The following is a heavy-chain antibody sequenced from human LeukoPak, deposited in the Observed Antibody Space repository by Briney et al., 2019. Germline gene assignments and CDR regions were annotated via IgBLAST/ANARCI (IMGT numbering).Heavy chain of an antibody. CDR1: GHTFTRYF. CDR3: ARVTGGANFDH. V-gene: IGHV1-46*01. Sequence: ASVKVSCKASGHTFTRYFIHWVRQAPGQGLEWMGVINPGSGNTNYAQKFQDRVTMTRDTSTGTVYMELSSLRSEDTAVYFCARVTGGANFDHWGQGTLVAVSS. D-gene: IGHD1-14*01. CDR2: INPGSGNT. J-gene: IGHJ4*02.